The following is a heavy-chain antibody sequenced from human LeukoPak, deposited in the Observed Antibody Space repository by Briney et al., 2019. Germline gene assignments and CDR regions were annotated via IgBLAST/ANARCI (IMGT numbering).Heavy chain of an antibody. J-gene: IGHJ4*02. Sequence: SETLSLTCAVYGGSFSGYYWSWIRRPPGKGLEWIGEVNHSGSTNYNPSLKSRVTISVDTSKNQFSLKLSYVTAADTAVYYCARVVSWLREPTLDYWGQGTLVTLSS. CDR1: GGSFSGYY. CDR2: VNHSGST. V-gene: IGHV4-34*01. D-gene: IGHD5-12*01. CDR3: ARVVSWLREPTLDY.